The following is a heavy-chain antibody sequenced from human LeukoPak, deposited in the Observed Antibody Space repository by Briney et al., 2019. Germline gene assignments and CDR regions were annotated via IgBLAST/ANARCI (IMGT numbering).Heavy chain of an antibody. Sequence: GGSLRLSCEASGFTFSTYWMHWVRQVPGKGLVWVSRIHGGGSRTSYADSVKGQVTISRDNSKSTQYLQMDSLRPGDTAVYYCARQGDTASWYFDYWGQGTLVTVSS. D-gene: IGHD2-21*02. CDR3: ARQGDTASWYFDY. CDR1: GFTFSTYW. J-gene: IGHJ4*02. CDR2: IHGGGSRT. V-gene: IGHV3-74*01.